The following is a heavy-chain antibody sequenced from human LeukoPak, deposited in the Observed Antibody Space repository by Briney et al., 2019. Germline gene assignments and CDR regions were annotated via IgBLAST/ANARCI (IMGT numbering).Heavy chain of an antibody. CDR2: IWYDGSNK. D-gene: IGHD3-9*01. V-gene: IGHV3-33*01. CDR1: GFTFSSYG. CDR3: ARDFDILTGSDDDYFDY. J-gene: IGHJ4*02. Sequence: GGSLRLSCAASGFTFSSYGMHWVRQAPGKGLEWVAVIWYDGSNKYYADSVKGRSTISRDNSKNTLYLQMNSLRAEDTAVYYCARDFDILTGSDDDYFDYWGQGTLVTVSS.